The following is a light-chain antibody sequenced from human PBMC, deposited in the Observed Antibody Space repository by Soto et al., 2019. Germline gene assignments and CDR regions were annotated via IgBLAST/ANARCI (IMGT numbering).Light chain of an antibody. J-gene: IGLJ1*01. Sequence: QSALTQPPSSSGSPGQSVTISCTGASSDIGGYNYVSWYQQHPGKAPKLMIYEVTKRPSGVPDRFSGSKSGNTASLTVSGLQTEDEDDYYCSSYASRNNFVFGTGTKVTVL. V-gene: IGLV2-8*01. CDR2: EVT. CDR1: SSDIGGYNY. CDR3: SSYASRNNFV.